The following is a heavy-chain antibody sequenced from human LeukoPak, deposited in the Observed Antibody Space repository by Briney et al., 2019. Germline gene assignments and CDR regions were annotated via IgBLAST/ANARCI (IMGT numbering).Heavy chain of an antibody. D-gene: IGHD2-15*01. CDR3: ARTGYCSGGSCPFDY. Sequence: GESLQISFKGSGYSFTSYWIGWVRQMPGKGLEWMGIIYPGDSDTRYSPSFQGQVTISADKSISTAYLQWSSLKASDTAMYYCARTGYCSGGSCPFDYWGQGALVADPS. V-gene: IGHV5-51*01. CDR2: IYPGDSDT. CDR1: GYSFTSYW. J-gene: IGHJ4*02.